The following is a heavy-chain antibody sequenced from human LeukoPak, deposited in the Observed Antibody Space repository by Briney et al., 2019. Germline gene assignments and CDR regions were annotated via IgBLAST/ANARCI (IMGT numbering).Heavy chain of an antibody. V-gene: IGHV4-31*03. CDR1: GGSISSGDYY. CDR2: IYYSGST. J-gene: IGHJ6*02. Sequence: SETLSLTCTVSGGSISSGDYYWSWIRQHPGKGLEWIGYIYYSGSTYYNSSLKSRVTISVDTSQNQFSLNPNSVTAADTAVYYCARDRVTVAGRDYSYYYGMDVWGQGTAVTVSS. D-gene: IGHD6-19*01. CDR3: ARDRVTVAGRDYSYYYGMDV.